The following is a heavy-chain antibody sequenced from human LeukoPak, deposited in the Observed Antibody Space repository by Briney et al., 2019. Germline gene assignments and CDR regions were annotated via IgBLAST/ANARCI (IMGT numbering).Heavy chain of an antibody. CDR1: AGSISRYY. J-gene: IGHJ4*02. CDR2: ST. V-gene: IGHV4-4*07. CDR3: ARHDYSYYIRL. D-gene: IGHD3-10*01. Sequence: SETLSLTCTVSAGSISRYYWSWIRQPAGKGLEWIGGSTNQNPSLKSRIAISVDTSKNQFSLKLSSVTAADTAVYYCARHDYSYYIRLWGQGTLVTVSS.